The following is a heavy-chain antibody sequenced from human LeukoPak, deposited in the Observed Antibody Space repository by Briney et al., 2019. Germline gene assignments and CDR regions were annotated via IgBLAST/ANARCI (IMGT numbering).Heavy chain of an antibody. CDR1: GGSISSYY. CDR2: IYYSGST. CDR3: ARDLAKMVRGVIAKGGWFDP. V-gene: IGHV4-59*01. D-gene: IGHD3-10*01. J-gene: IGHJ5*02. Sequence: SETLSLTCTVSGGSISSYYWSWIRQPPGKGLEWIGYIYYSGSTNYKPSLKSRVTISVETSKNQFSLKLRSVTAADTAVYYCARDLAKMVRGVIAKGGWFDPWGQGTLVTVSS.